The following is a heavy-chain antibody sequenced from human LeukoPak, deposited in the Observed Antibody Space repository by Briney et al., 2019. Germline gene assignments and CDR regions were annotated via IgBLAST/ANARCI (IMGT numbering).Heavy chain of an antibody. CDR1: GFTVSSNY. CDR2: IYSGGNT. J-gene: IGHJ4*02. Sequence: PGGSLRLSCAASGFTVSSNYMSWVRQAPNKRLECLSVIYSGGNTYYADSVKGRFTISRDNSMNTLYLQMNNLRVEDTAVYYCACLWGSTTSGTFDYWGQGTLVTVSS. D-gene: IGHD1-26*01. V-gene: IGHV3-53*01. CDR3: ACLWGSTTSGTFDY.